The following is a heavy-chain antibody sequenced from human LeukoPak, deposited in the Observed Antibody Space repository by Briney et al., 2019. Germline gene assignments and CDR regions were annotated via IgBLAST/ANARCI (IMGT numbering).Heavy chain of an antibody. CDR3: AGGSYDSIWH. CDR2: TYYRSKWYN. CDR1: GDSVSSNSAA. D-gene: IGHD3-22*01. V-gene: IGHV6-1*01. J-gene: IGHJ4*02. Sequence: SQTLSLTCAISGDSVSSNSAAWSWIRQSPSRGLEWLGRTYYRSKWYNDYAVSVKSRITISPDTSKNQFTLQLNSVTPEDTAVYYCAGGSYDSIWHWGPGTLVTVSS.